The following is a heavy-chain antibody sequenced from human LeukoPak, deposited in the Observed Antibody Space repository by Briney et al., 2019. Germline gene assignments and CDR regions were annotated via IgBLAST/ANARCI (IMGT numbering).Heavy chain of an antibody. CDR1: GFTFSSYG. Sequence: GRSLRLSCAASGFTFSSYGMPWVRQAPGKGLEWVAVISYDGSNKYYADSVRGRFTISRDNSKSTLYLQMTSLRGDDTALYYCARDWEFDHWGQGTLVTVSS. V-gene: IGHV3-30*03. CDR2: ISYDGSNK. D-gene: IGHD1-26*01. J-gene: IGHJ4*02. CDR3: ARDWEFDH.